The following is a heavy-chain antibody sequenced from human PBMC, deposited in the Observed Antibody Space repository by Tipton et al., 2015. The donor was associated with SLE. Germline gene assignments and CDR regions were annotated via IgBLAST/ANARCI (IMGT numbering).Heavy chain of an antibody. CDR3: ARVAAAGTVDY. V-gene: IGHV4-31*03. CDR2: IYYSGST. Sequence: TLSLTCTVSGGSVSSGGYYWSWIRQHPGKGLEWIGYIYYSGSTYYNPSLKSRVTISVDTSKSQFSLKLSSVTAADTAVYYCARVAAAGTVDYWGQGTLVTVSS. CDR1: GGSVSSGGYY. D-gene: IGHD6-13*01. J-gene: IGHJ4*02.